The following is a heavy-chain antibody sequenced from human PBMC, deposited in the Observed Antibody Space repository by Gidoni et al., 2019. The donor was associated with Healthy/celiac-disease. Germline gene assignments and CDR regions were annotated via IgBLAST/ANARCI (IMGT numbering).Heavy chain of an antibody. Sequence: QVQLQESGPGLVTPSETLSLTCAVSGYSISSGYYWGWIRQPPGKGLEWIGSIYHSGSTYYNPSLKSRVTISVDTSKNQFSLKLSSVTAADTAVYYCARDSSGWINWFDPWGQGTLVTVSS. CDR1: GYSISSGYY. J-gene: IGHJ5*02. CDR3: ARDSSGWINWFDP. CDR2: IYHSGST. V-gene: IGHV4-38-2*02. D-gene: IGHD6-19*01.